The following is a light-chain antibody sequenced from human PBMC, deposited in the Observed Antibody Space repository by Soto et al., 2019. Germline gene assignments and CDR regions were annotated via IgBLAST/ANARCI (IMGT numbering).Light chain of an antibody. Sequence: QSVLTQPPSVSGAPGQRVTISCSGSSSNIGAGYDVHWYQQLPGTAPKLLISANNIRPSGVPDRFSGSKSGTSASLAITGLQAEDGADYYCQSYDSSLSGSGVFGGGTQLTVL. CDR3: QSYDSSLSGSGV. V-gene: IGLV1-40*01. CDR2: ANN. CDR1: SSNIGAGYD. J-gene: IGLJ3*02.